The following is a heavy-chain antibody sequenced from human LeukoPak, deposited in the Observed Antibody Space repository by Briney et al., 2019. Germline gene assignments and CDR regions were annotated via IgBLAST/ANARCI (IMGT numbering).Heavy chain of an antibody. Sequence: GESLKISCQGSGYSFTSYWIGWVRPMPGKGLEWMGIIYPGDSGTRYSPSFQGQVTISADKSISTAYLQWSSLKASDTAMYYCARQSDIAAAGTYWGQGTLVTVSS. CDR1: GYSFTSYW. J-gene: IGHJ4*02. CDR3: ARQSDIAAAGTY. CDR2: IYPGDSGT. V-gene: IGHV5-51*01. D-gene: IGHD6-13*01.